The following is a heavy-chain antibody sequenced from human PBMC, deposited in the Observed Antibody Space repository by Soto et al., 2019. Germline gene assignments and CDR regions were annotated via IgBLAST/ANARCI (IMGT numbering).Heavy chain of an antibody. CDR3: AKEGGLSGSYYISSSYYFDY. D-gene: IGHD1-26*01. V-gene: IGHV3-30*18. Sequence: QVQLVESGGGVVQPGRSLRLSCVASGFTFSSYGMHWVRQAPGKGLEWVAIISYDGSNTYYADSVKGRFTISRDNYKNTLYLQMNSLRAEDTSVYYCAKEGGLSGSYYISSSYYFDYWGQGTLVTVSS. CDR1: GFTFSSYG. CDR2: ISYDGSNT. J-gene: IGHJ4*02.